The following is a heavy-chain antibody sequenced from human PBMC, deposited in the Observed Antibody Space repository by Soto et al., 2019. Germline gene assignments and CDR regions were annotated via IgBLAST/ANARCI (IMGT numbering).Heavy chain of an antibody. Sequence: QLLESGGGFVQPGGSLRLSCVASGFTFSNFAMAWVRQAPGEGLEWVSAISGSGDDTFYADSMKGRVTISRDNSKDTLYLQINSLRAEDTAVYYCATPIPKPGTTFGFWGQGTLVTVSS. V-gene: IGHV3-23*01. CDR1: GFTFSNFA. J-gene: IGHJ4*02. D-gene: IGHD1-1*01. CDR3: ATPIPKPGTTFGF. CDR2: ISGSGDDT.